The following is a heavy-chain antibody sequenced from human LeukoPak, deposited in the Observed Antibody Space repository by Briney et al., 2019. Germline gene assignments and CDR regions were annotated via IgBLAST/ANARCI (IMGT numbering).Heavy chain of an antibody. CDR1: GFTVSSNY. CDR3: ARERYGNYN. J-gene: IGHJ4*02. V-gene: IGHV3-7*03. Sequence: GGSLRLSCAASGFTVSSNYMSWVRQAPGKGLEWVANIKEDGSVKNYVDSVKGRFTISRDNAKNSLFLQMNSLRAEDTAVYYCARERYGNYNWGQGTLVTVSS. CDR2: IKEDGSVK. D-gene: IGHD4-11*01.